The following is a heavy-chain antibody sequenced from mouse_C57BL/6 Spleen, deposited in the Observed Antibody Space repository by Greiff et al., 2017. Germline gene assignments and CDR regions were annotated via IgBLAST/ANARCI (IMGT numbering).Heavy chain of an antibody. CDR2: IHPSDSAT. Sequence: QVQLQQPGAELVKPGASVKVSCKASGYTFTSYWMHWVKQRPGQGLEWIGRIHPSDSATNYNQKFKGKATLTVDKSSSTAYMQLSSRTSEDSAVYSCAIEGTTVVVPFDDWGQGTTLTVSS. V-gene: IGHV1-74*01. CDR1: GYTFTSYW. J-gene: IGHJ2*01. CDR3: AIEGTTVVVPFDD. D-gene: IGHD1-1*01.